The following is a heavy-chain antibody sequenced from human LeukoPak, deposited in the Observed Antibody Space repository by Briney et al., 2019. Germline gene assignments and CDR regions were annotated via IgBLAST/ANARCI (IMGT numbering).Heavy chain of an antibody. Sequence: ASVKVSCKASVYTFTNFYIHWVRQAPGQGLEWMGGMNPNSGNTSYAREFQDRVTMTRDTSLSTAYMELSRLRSDDTAVYFCARRPINCIITNCYVDYWGQGTLVTVSS. CDR1: VYTFTNFY. J-gene: IGHJ4*02. D-gene: IGHD2-2*01. CDR3: ARRPINCIITNCYVDY. V-gene: IGHV1-2*02. CDR2: MNPNSGNT.